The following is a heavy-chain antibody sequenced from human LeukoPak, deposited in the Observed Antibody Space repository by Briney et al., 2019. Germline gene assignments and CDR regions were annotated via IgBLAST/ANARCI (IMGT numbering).Heavy chain of an antibody. D-gene: IGHD3-9*01. J-gene: IGHJ6*02. CDR2: IYYSGST. Sequence: SETLSVTCTVSGGSISSGGYYWSWIRQHPGKGLEWIGYIYYSGSTYYNPSLKSRVTISVDTSKNQFSLKLSSVTAAGTAVYYCARALRYFDWSDDNYYYYGMDVWGQGTTVTVSS. CDR1: GGSISSGGYY. V-gene: IGHV4-31*03. CDR3: ARALRYFDWSDDNYYYYGMDV.